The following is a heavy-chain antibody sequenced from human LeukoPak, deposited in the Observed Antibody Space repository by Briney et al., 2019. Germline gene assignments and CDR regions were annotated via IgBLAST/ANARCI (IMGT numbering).Heavy chain of an antibody. CDR1: GDSVSSNSVT. CDR3: ARRLTQYDCFDP. CDR2: TYYRSTWYN. Sequence: SQTFSLTCAISGDSVSSNSVTWNWIRQSPSRGLEWLGRTYYRSTWYNDYAVSVRGRITVNPDTSKNQFSLHLNSVTPEDTAVYYCARRLTQYDCFDPWGQGILVTVSS. J-gene: IGHJ5*02. V-gene: IGHV6-1*01. D-gene: IGHD2-2*01.